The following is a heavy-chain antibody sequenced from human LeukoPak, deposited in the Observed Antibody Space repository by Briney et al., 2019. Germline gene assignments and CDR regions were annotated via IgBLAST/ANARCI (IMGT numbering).Heavy chain of an antibody. D-gene: IGHD2-15*01. V-gene: IGHV4-38-2*02. J-gene: IGHJ3*02. CDR3: ARDPSHHSGTFDI. CDR1: GDSISSGYY. Sequence: SETLSLTCTVSGDSISSGYYWGWIRQPPGKGLEWIGSIYHSGSTYYNPSLKSRVTISVDTSKNQFSLKLSSVTAADTAVYYCARDPSHHSGTFDIWGQGTMVTVSS. CDR2: IYHSGST.